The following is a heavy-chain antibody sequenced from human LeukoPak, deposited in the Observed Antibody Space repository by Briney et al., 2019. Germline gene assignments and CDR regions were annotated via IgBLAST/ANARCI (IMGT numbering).Heavy chain of an antibody. D-gene: IGHD3-22*01. J-gene: IGHJ4*02. V-gene: IGHV2-70*01. CDR2: VDCDDDK. CDR1: GFSLSTSGMC. Sequence: SGPTLVNPTQTLTLTCTCAGFSLSTSGMCVSWIRQPPGKAREWVALVDCDDDKDYMTALKTRLTISKDTSPHQVVLTITTMDPVDPATYYCARIALAPSSGYTLDYWGQGTLVTVSS. CDR3: ARIALAPSSGYTLDY.